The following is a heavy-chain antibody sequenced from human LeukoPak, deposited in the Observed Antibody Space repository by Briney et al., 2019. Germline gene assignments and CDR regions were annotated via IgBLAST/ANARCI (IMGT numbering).Heavy chain of an antibody. Sequence: SETLSLTCTVSGGSISSSSYYWGWIRQPPGKGLEWIGSIYYSGSTYYNPSLKSRVTISVDMSKNQFSLKLSSVTAADTAVYYCARQYSSGWEEGDWFDPWGQGTLVTVSS. J-gene: IGHJ5*02. V-gene: IGHV4-39*07. CDR2: IYYSGST. CDR3: ARQYSSGWEEGDWFDP. CDR1: GGSISSSSYY. D-gene: IGHD6-19*01.